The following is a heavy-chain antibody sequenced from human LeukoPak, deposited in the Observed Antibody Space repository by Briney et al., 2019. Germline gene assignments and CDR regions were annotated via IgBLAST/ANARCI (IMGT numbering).Heavy chain of an antibody. CDR3: ASTSGYAHGWN. J-gene: IGHJ4*02. CDR1: EFTFSSFS. D-gene: IGHD5-12*01. V-gene: IGHV3-21*01. CDR2: ISSTSRYI. Sequence: PGGSLRLSCAASEFTFSSFSMNWVRQAPGKGLEWLSSISSTSRYIFYADSVKGRFTISRDNAKNSLYLQMNSLRAEDTAVYYCASTSGYAHGWNWGQGTLVTVSS.